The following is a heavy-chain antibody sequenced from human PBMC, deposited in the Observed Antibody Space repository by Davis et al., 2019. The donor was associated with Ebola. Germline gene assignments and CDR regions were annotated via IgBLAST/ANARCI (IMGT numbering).Heavy chain of an antibody. CDR3: ARSRYCGGDCYGSFDY. CDR2: IYPGDSDT. Sequence: PGGSLRLSCKGSGYSFTSYWIGWVRQMPGKGLEWMGIIYPGDSDTRYSPSFQGQVTISADKSITTAYLHWNSLKASDTAMYYCARSRYCGGDCYGSFDYWGQGTLVTVSS. D-gene: IGHD2-21*02. CDR1: GYSFTSYW. V-gene: IGHV5-51*01. J-gene: IGHJ4*02.